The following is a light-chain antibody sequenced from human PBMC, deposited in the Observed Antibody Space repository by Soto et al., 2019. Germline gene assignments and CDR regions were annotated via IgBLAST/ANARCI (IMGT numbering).Light chain of an antibody. V-gene: IGLV2-14*01. Sequence: QSALTQPASVSGSPGQSITISCTGTSSDVGGYNYVSWYQQHPGKAPKLMIYEVSNRPSGVSNRFSGSASGNTASLTISGLQAEDEAHYYCSAYTSTNTLIFGGGTKLTVL. CDR1: SSDVGGYNY. J-gene: IGLJ2*01. CDR3: SAYTSTNTLI. CDR2: EVS.